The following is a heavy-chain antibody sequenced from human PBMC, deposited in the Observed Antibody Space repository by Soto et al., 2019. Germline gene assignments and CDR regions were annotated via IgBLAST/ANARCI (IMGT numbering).Heavy chain of an antibody. CDR2: IIPIFGTA. D-gene: IGHD4-17*01. J-gene: IGHJ6*02. Sequence: QVQLVQSGAEVKKPGSSVKVSCKASGGTFSSYAISWVRQAPGQGLEWMGGIIPIFGTANYAQKFQGSVTITADESTSTAYMELSSLRSEATAVYYCARGLGYGDYGAYYYGMDVWGQGTTVTVSS. CDR3: ARGLGYGDYGAYYYGMDV. CDR1: GGTFSSYA. V-gene: IGHV1-69*12.